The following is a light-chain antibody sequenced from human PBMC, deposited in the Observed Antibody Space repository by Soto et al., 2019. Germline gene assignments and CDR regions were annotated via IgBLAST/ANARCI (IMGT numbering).Light chain of an antibody. V-gene: IGLV4-69*01. Sequence: QPVLTQSPSASASLGASVKLTCTLTSGHSSYAIAWHQQQPEKGPRFLMKLNADGSHSKGDGIPGRFSGSSSGAERYLTISIVQSEDEADYYCQTWGTGTVVFGGGTKLTVL. J-gene: IGLJ3*02. CDR1: SGHSSYA. CDR2: LNADGSH. CDR3: QTWGTGTVV.